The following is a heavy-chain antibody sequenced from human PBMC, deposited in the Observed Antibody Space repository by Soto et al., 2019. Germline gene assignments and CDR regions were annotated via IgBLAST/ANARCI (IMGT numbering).Heavy chain of an antibody. CDR2: FESGGSI. J-gene: IGHJ4*02. CDR1: GFSVRTNY. CDR3: ARAGVTPHFFDY. Sequence: GGSLRLSCAASGFSVRTNYMSWVRQAPGKGLDWVSVFESGGSIYYADSVRGRFIISRDYAKNTVYLQMNNLRAEDTAVYYCARAGVTPHFFDYLGQGTLVTVSS. V-gene: IGHV3-53*01. D-gene: IGHD3-3*02.